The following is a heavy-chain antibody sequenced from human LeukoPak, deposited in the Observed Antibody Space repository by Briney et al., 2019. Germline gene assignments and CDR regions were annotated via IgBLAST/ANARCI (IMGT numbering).Heavy chain of an antibody. V-gene: IGHV3-23*01. CDR1: EFTFSNYA. J-gene: IGHJ4*02. CDR3: ARDARGYRRPLDY. D-gene: IGHD5-18*01. Sequence: GGSLRLSCAAYEFTFSNYAMNWVRQSPGKGLEWVSGISGSGDRTYIADSLKGRFSISRDNSENTLHLQMNSLRVDDTAVYYCARDARGYRRPLDYWGQGTLVTVSS. CDR2: ISGSGDRT.